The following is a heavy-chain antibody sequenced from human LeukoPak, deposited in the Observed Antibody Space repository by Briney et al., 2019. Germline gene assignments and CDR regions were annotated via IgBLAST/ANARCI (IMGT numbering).Heavy chain of an antibody. CDR2: INHSGST. Sequence: PSETLSLTCAVYGGSFSGYYWSWIRQPPGKGLGWIGEINHSGSTNYISSLKSRVTISVDTSKNQLSLKLSSVTAADTAVYYCARRRGPFYSGSGSSYYYMDVWGNGTTVTVSS. V-gene: IGHV4-34*01. D-gene: IGHD3-10*01. CDR1: GGSFSGYY. CDR3: ARRRGPFYSGSGSSYYYMDV. J-gene: IGHJ6*03.